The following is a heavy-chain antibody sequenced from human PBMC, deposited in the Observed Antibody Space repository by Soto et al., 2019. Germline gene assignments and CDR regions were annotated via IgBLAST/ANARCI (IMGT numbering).Heavy chain of an antibody. V-gene: IGHV4-59*01. J-gene: IGHJ5*02. CDR2: XFXTXXX. D-gene: IGHD6-19*01. CDR1: GFTFSAYT. Sequence: GSLRLSCSASGFTFSAYTIHWVRQAPGKGLEXXGXXFXTXXXTXXPSLKSRVTISIDTSKNQFSLKLSALTAADTAVYYCAHCSDLEWFDPWGQGTLVTVSS. CDR3: AHCSDLEWFDP.